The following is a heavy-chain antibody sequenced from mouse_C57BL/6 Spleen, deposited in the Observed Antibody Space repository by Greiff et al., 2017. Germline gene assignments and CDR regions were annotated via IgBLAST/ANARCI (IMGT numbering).Heavy chain of an antibody. D-gene: IGHD1-1*01. CDR3: ARDSGSYYYGSRDWFAY. CDR2: ISSGSSTI. Sequence: EVQGVESGGGLVKPGGSLKLSCAASGFTFSDYGMHWVRQAPEKGLEWVAYISSGSSTIYYADKVKGRFTISRDNAKNTLFLQMTSLRSEDTAMYYCARDSGSYYYGSRDWFAYWGQGTLVTVSA. V-gene: IGHV5-17*01. CDR1: GFTFSDYG. J-gene: IGHJ3*01.